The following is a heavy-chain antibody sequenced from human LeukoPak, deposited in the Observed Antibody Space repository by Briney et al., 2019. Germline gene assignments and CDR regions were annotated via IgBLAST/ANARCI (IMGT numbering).Heavy chain of an antibody. CDR1: GGSFSGYY. CDR2: INHSGST. D-gene: IGHD6-6*01. J-gene: IGHJ4*02. Sequence: KSSETLSLTCAVYGGSFSGYYWSWIRQPPGKGLEWIGEINHSGSTSYNPSLKSRVTISVDTSKNQFSLKLSSVTAADTAVYYCARGLEARDFDYWGQGTLVTVSS. V-gene: IGHV4-34*01. CDR3: ARGLEARDFDY.